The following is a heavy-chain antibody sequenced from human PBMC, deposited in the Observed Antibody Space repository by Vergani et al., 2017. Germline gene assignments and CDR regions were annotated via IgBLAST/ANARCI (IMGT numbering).Heavy chain of an antibody. CDR2: IIPIFGTA. V-gene: IGHV1-69*01. CDR1: GGTFSSYA. J-gene: IGHJ6*03. CDR3: ARSPRGQLLHGPDYYYYYMDV. D-gene: IGHD2-2*01. Sequence: QVQLVQSGAEVKKPGSSVKVSCKASGGTFSSYAISWVRQAPGQGLEWVGGIIPIFGTANYAQKFQGRVTITADESTSTAYMELSSLRSEDTAVYYCARSPRGQLLHGPDYYYYYMDVWGKGTTVTVSS.